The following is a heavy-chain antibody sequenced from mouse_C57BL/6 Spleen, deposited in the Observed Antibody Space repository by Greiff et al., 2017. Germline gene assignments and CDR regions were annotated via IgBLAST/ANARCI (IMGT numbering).Heavy chain of an antibody. CDR1: GFSFNTYA. D-gene: IGHD1-1*01. V-gene: IGHV10-1*01. J-gene: IGHJ4*01. Sequence: EVNLVESGGGLVQPKGSLKLSCAASGFSFNTYAMNWVRQAPGKGLEWVARIRSKSNNYATYYADSVKDRFTISRDDSESMLYLQMNNLKTEDTAMYYCVRHGITTVPYAMDYWGQGTSVTVSS. CDR2: IRSKSNNYAT. CDR3: VRHGITTVPYAMDY.